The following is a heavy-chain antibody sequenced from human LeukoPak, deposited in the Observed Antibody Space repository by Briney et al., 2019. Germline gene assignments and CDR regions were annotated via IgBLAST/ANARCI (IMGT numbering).Heavy chain of an antibody. D-gene: IGHD3-9*01. J-gene: IGHJ2*01. Sequence: SQTLSLTCTVSGGSISSGGYYWSWIRQHPGKGLEWIGYISYSGSTYYNPSLKSRVTISVDTSKNQFSLKLSSVTAADTAVYYCTRYFDWLLSRDAFDIWGRGTLVTVSS. V-gene: IGHV4-31*03. CDR3: TRYFDWLLSRDAFDI. CDR2: ISYSGST. CDR1: GGSISSGGYY.